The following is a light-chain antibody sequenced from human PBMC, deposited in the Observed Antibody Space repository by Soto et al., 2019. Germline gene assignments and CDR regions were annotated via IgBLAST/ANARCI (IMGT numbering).Light chain of an antibody. CDR2: GAS. Sequence: EIVLTQSPGTLFLSPGERATLSCRASQSVNSNYLVWYQQKPGQAPRLLIYGASTRAAGITDRFSGSGSGTEFTLTISRLVPEDFAVYYCQHYDNSPLFGPGTKVD. CDR3: QHYDNSPL. J-gene: IGKJ3*01. CDR1: QSVNSNY. V-gene: IGKV3-20*01.